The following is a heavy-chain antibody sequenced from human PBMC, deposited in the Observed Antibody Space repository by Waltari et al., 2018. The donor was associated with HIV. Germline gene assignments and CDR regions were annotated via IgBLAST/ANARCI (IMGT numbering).Heavy chain of an antibody. Sequence: EVELLESGGKLVPPGGSLRLSCEVVVFTFSDYFLNWVRQGPGKGLQWVAGISGDGENSFCIDSLRGRATVSRANSKNTLFLEISNLRFEDTATYYCARTFGVVWGAPKFFDHWGRGTLVSVSS. CDR3: ARTFGVVWGAPKFFDH. CDR1: VFTFSDYF. CDR2: ISGDGENS. J-gene: IGHJ4*02. D-gene: IGHD3-10*01. V-gene: IGHV3-23*01.